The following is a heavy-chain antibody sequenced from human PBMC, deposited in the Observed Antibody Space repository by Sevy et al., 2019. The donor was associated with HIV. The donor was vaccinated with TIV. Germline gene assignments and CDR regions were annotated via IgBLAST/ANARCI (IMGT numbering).Heavy chain of an antibody. CDR1: GFTFDDYT. D-gene: IGHD2-2*01. V-gene: IGHV3-43*01. CDR3: SKEATGCSSTSCYYDY. CDR2: ISWDGGST. J-gene: IGHJ4*02. Sequence: GGSLRLSCAASGFTFDDYTMHWVRQAPGKGLEWVSLISWDGGSTYYADSVKGRFTISRDNGKNSLYLQMNSLRTEDTASYYCSKEATGCSSTSCYYDYWGQGTLVTVSS.